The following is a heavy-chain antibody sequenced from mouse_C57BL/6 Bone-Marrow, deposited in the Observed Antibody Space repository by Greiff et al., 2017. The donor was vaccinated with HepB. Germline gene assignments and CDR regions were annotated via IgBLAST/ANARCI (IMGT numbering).Heavy chain of an antibody. CDR3: ARGGLTGAWFAY. J-gene: IGHJ3*01. V-gene: IGHV1-76*01. D-gene: IGHD4-1*01. Sequence: VQLQESGAELVRPGASVKLSCKASGYTFTDYYINWVKQRPGQGLEWIARIYPGSGNTYYNEKFKGKATLTAEKSSSTAYMQLSSLTSEDAAVYFCARGGLTGAWFAYWGQGTLVTVSA. CDR2: IYPGSGNT. CDR1: GYTFTDYY.